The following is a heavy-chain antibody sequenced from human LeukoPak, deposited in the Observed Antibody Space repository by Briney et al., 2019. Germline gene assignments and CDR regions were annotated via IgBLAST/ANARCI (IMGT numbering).Heavy chain of an antibody. Sequence: GGSLRLSCAASGFKFRDYYMSWIRHAPGEGLEWISYISMSGSVIQYSDSVKGRFTTSRDNVKNSLHLQMDSLRVDDTAVYYCARGGWSRGWFDPWGQGTLVSVSS. CDR3: ARGGWSRGWFDP. V-gene: IGHV3-11*01. CDR1: GFKFRDYY. J-gene: IGHJ5*02. D-gene: IGHD3-22*01. CDR2: ISMSGSVI.